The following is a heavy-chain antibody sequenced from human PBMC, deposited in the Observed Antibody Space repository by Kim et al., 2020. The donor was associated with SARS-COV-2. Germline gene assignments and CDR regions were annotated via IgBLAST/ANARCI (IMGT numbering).Heavy chain of an antibody. CDR2: IYYSGST. V-gene: IGHV4-39*01. CDR1: GGSISSSSYY. Sequence: SETLSLTCTVSGGSISSSSYYWGWIRQPPGKGLEWIGSIYYSGSTYYNPSLKSRVTISVDTSKNQFSLKLSSVTAADTAVYYCARRAGWGGGPVTDAFDIWGQGTMVTVSS. CDR3: ARRAGWGGGPVTDAFDI. D-gene: IGHD3-16*01. J-gene: IGHJ3*02.